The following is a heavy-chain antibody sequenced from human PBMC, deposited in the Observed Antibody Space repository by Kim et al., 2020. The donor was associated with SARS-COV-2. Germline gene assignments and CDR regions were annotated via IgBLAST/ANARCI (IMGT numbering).Heavy chain of an antibody. Sequence: SETLSLTCAVYGVSFSGYSWSWIRQSPGKGLEWIGEINHSGSINSNPSLKSRVTISVDTSKNQFSLKLTSVTAADTGFYFCARGWAGVVPSPMLGVGPHYDYFILDVWGHGTTVTVSS. D-gene: IGHD3-10*02. V-gene: IGHV4-34*01. CDR3: ARGWAGVVPSPMLGVGPHYDYFILDV. CDR2: INHSGSI. CDR1: GVSFSGYS. J-gene: IGHJ6*02.